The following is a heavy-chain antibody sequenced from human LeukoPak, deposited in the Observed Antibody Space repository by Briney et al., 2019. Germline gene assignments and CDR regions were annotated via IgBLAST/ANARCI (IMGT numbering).Heavy chain of an antibody. D-gene: IGHD4-23*01. CDR1: GFTFSSYW. CDR3: TRLPTVVQGGDI. V-gene: IGHV3-74*01. CDR2: INSDGSST. J-gene: IGHJ3*02. Sequence: QSGGSLRLSCEASGFTFSSYWMHWVRQAPGKGLVWVSRINSDGSSTSYADSVKGRFTISRDSAKNTLYLQMNSLRAEDTAVYYCTRLPTVVQGGDIWGQGTMVTVSS.